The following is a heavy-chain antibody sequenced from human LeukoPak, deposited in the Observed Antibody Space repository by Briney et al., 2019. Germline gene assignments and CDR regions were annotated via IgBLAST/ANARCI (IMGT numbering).Heavy chain of an antibody. CDR2: ISAYNGNT. V-gene: IGHV1-18*04. CDR1: GYTFTSYY. Sequence: ASVKVSCKASGYTFTSYYMHWVRQAPGQGLEWMGWISAYNGNTNYAQKLQGRVTMTTDTSTSTAYMELRSLRSDDTAVYYCARGVAVAGYWYFDLWGRGTLVTVSS. D-gene: IGHD6-19*01. CDR3: ARGVAVAGYWYFDL. J-gene: IGHJ2*01.